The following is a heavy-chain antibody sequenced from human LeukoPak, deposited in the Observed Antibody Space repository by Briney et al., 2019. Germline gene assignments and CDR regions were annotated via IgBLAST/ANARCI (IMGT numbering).Heavy chain of an antibody. D-gene: IGHD5-18*01. V-gene: IGHV1-24*01. CDR2: FDPEDGET. J-gene: IGHJ4*02. Sequence: ASVKASCKVSGYTLTELSMHWVRQAPGKGREWMGGFDPEDGETIYAQKFQGRVAMTEDTSTDTAYMELSSLRSEDTAVYYCATVGVTAMASLDYWGQGTLVTVSS. CDR1: GYTLTELS. CDR3: ATVGVTAMASLDY.